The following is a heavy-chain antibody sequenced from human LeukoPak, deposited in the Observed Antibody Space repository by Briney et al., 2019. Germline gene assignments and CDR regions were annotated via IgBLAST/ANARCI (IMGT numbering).Heavy chain of an antibody. Sequence: GWSQRLSCAASGFTFRSYAMTWVRQAPGKGLEGVSGINGIADSTDSAASVKGRFTISRDNSKNTLYMQMDRLRGEDKAVYYCAKGTGNYYYYYAMDVWGQGTTVTVSS. CDR2: INGIADST. CDR3: AKGTGNYYYYYAMDV. D-gene: IGHD7-27*01. CDR1: GFTFRSYA. V-gene: IGHV3-23*01. J-gene: IGHJ6*02.